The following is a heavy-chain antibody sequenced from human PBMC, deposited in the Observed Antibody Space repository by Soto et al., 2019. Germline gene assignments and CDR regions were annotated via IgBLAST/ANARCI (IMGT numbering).Heavy chain of an antibody. V-gene: IGHV3-30*03. CDR1: GFTFSSYG. CDR3: VADYVATDTFDI. CDR2: ISSDGSNK. D-gene: IGHD3-10*02. J-gene: IGHJ3*02. Sequence: QVQLVESGGGVVQPGRSLRLPCAASGFTFSSYGMHWVRQAPGKGLEWVAAISSDGSNKYYADSVKGRFTISRDNSKNTRYLQMNSLRAEDTAVYYCVADYVATDTFDIWVQGTMVTVSS.